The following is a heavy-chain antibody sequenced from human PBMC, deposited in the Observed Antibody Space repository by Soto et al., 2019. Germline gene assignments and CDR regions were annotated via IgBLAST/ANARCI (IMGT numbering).Heavy chain of an antibody. CDR1: GFTFSDYY. Sequence: PGGSLRLSCAASGFTFSDYYMSWVRQAPGKGLECVGFSRNKANGGTTEWTTSVKGRFTISRADSKSITYLQMNSLRTEDAAVCFCARPRRDITTMVTLCGGPFFNHWFDPWGQGT. CDR2: SRNKANGGTT. CDR3: ARPRRDITTMVTLCGGPFFNHWFDP. D-gene: IGHD5-18*01. J-gene: IGHJ5*02. V-gene: IGHV3-49*04.